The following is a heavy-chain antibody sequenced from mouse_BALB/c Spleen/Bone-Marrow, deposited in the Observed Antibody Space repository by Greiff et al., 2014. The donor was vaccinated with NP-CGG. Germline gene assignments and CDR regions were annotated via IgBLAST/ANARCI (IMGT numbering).Heavy chain of an antibody. D-gene: IGHD2-14*01. Sequence: EVQLQQSGPELVKPGASVKMSCKASGYTFTSYDMHWVKQKPGQGLEWIGYINPYNDGTKYNEKFKGKATLTADKSSSTAYMELSSLTSEDSAFYYCASSGRYDGFAYWGQGTLVTVSA. J-gene: IGHJ3*01. V-gene: IGHV1-14*01. CDR2: INPYNDGT. CDR1: GYTFTSYD. CDR3: ASSGRYDGFAY.